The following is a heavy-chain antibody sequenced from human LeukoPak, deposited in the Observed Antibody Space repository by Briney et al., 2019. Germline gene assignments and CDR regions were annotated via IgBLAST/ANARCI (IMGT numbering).Heavy chain of an antibody. CDR1: GFTFGSYS. D-gene: IGHD6-6*01. J-gene: IGHJ4*02. CDR3: ARLVEGVFDY. V-gene: IGHV3-21*01. Sequence: GGSLRLSCAASGFTFGSYSMNWVRQAPGKGLEWVSSISSSSSYIYYADSVKGRFTISRDNAKNSLYLQMNSLRAGDTAVYYCARLVEGVFDYWGQGTLVTVSS. CDR2: ISSSSSYI.